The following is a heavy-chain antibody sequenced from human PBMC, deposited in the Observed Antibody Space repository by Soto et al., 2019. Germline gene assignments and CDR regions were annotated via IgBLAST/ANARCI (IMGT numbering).Heavy chain of an antibody. V-gene: IGHV3-74*01. CDR1: GFTFSCTW. J-gene: IGHJ6*02. CDR2: INSDGSST. CDR3: ASSWQQNGMDV. D-gene: IGHD6-13*01. Sequence: VGSLILSCAPDGFTFSCTWMLWVRQAPGKVLVWVSRINSDGSSTSYADSVKGRFTISRDNAKNTLYLQMNSLRAEDTAVYYCASSWQQNGMDVWGQGT.